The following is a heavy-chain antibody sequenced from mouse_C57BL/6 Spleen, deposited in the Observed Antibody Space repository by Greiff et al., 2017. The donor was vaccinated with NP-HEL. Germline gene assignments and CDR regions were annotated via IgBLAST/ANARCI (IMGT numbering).Heavy chain of an antibody. CDR2: IRNKANGYTT. V-gene: IGHV7-3*01. D-gene: IGHD4-1*01. CDR1: GFTFTDYY. CDR3: ARSLGRDYAMDY. Sequence: EVKLMESGGGLVQPGGSLSLSCAASGFTFTDYYMSWVRQPPGKALEWLGFIRNKANGYTTEYSASVKGRFTISRDNSQSILYLQMNALRAEDSATYYCARSLGRDYAMDYWGQGTSVTVSS. J-gene: IGHJ4*01.